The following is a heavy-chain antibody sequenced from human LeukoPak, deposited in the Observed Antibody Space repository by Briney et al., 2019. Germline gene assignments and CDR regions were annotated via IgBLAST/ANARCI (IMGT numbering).Heavy chain of an antibody. V-gene: IGHV4-39*01. D-gene: IGHD2/OR15-2a*01. Sequence: PSETLSLTCTVSGGSISSSSYYWGWIRQPPGKGLEWIGSIYYSGSTYYNPSLKSRVTISVDTSKNQFSLKLSSVAAADTAVYYCARHNSNPGGPMAAPWGQGTMVTVSS. J-gene: IGHJ3*01. CDR1: GGSISSSSYY. CDR3: ARHNSNPGGPMAAP. CDR2: IYYSGST.